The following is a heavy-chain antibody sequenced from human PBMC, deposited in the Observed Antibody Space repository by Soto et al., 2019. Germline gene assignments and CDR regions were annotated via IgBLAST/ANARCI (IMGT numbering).Heavy chain of an antibody. CDR3: ATGRGELLY. CDR1: GFTFSYAW. D-gene: IGHD3-10*01. Sequence: EVQLVESGGDLAKPGGSLRLSCAVSGFTFSYAWMNWVRQAPGKGLEWVGRIKSKTDCGTTDYAAPVKGRFTISRDDSRNMVFLQMTSLGAENTAIYYCATGRGELLYWGQGTRVTVSS. CDR2: IKSKTDCGTT. V-gene: IGHV3-15*07. J-gene: IGHJ4*02.